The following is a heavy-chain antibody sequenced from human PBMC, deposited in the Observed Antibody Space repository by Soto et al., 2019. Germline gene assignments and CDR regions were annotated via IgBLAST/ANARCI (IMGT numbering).Heavy chain of an antibody. Sequence: SETQSLTCSGSGAALNSGNYYWSWIRQVPGKGLEWIGHIYVTGAVDYNPSLRDRITISQDTSERQFSLNLRLVTAADTAVYYCARLRIATNNYKWFDPWGQGTLVTVSS. J-gene: IGHJ5*02. CDR3: ARLRIATNNYKWFDP. V-gene: IGHV4-31*03. CDR1: GAALNSGNYY. D-gene: IGHD2-21*01. CDR2: IYVTGAV.